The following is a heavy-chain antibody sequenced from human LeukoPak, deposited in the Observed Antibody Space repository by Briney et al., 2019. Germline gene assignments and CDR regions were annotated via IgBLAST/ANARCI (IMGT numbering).Heavy chain of an antibody. J-gene: IGHJ5*02. Sequence: SETLSLTCAVYGGFFSGYYWSWIRQPPGKGLEWIGEINHSGSTNYNPSLKSRVTISVDTSKNQFSLKLSSVTAADTAVYCCARDPSPFYSGSYLGFDPWGQGTLVTVSS. D-gene: IGHD1-26*01. CDR1: GGFFSGYY. CDR3: ARDPSPFYSGSYLGFDP. V-gene: IGHV4-34*01. CDR2: INHSGST.